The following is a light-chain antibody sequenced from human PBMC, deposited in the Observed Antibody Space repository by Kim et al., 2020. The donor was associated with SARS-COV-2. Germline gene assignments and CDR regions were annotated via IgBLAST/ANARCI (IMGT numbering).Light chain of an antibody. Sequence: DIQLTQSPTSLSASVGDRVTITGRASQGINNYLVWCQQKPGKAPKPLMYGGASEFSSSGSGTHFILTINNLQPEDFATYYCQQYSSYPRTFGQGTKVDIK. CDR3: QQYSSYPRT. V-gene: IGKV1-16*02. CDR1: QGINNY. J-gene: IGKJ1*01.